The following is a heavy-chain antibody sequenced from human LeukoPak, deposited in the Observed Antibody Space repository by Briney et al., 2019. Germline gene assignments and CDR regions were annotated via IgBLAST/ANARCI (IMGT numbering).Heavy chain of an antibody. J-gene: IGHJ4*02. CDR3: ASSYDSSGSSVGYFGY. D-gene: IGHD3-22*01. V-gene: IGHV4-59*01. CDR2: IYYSGST. CDR1: GGSISSYY. Sequence: PSETLSLTCTVSGGSISSYYWSWIRQPPGQGLEWLGYIYYSGSTNYNPSLKSRVTISVDTSKNQFSLKLSSVTAADTAVYYCASSYDSSGSSVGYFGYWGQGTLVTVSS.